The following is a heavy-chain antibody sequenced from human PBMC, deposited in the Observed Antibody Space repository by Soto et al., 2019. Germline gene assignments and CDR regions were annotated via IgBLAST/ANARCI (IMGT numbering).Heavy chain of an antibody. V-gene: IGHV1-2*06. CDR3: AKEPSYSSGWPRIDY. D-gene: IGHD6-19*01. CDR1: GYIFTDYY. J-gene: IGHJ4*02. CDR2: INPNSGGT. Sequence: GASVKVSCKASGYIFTDYYMHWVRQAPGQELGWMGRINPNSGGTNYAQKFQGRVTMTRDTSISTAYTELSSLRSEDTAIYYCAKEPSYSSGWPRIDYWGQGTLVTVSS.